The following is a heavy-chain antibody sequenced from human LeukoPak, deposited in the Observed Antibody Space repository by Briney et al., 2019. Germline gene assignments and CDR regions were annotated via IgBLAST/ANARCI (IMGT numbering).Heavy chain of an antibody. CDR1: GFAFTSSG. D-gene: IGHD1-26*01. J-gene: IGHJ4*02. CDR2: IWYDGSNE. CDR3: AKDYGWNAIVRATGGFDF. Sequence: GGTLRLSCAMSGFAFTSSGMHWVRNAPGKGRECVAVIWYDGSNEYYADYVKGRFTISTDNSKNTLYLQMKRLRAEAAAVYYCAKDYGWNAIVRATGGFDFWGQGTLVTVSS. V-gene: IGHV3-30*02.